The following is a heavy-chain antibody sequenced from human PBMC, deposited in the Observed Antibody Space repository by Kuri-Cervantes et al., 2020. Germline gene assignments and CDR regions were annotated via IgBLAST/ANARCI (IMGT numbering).Heavy chain of an antibody. CDR3: ASHIAVARMVDY. D-gene: IGHD6-19*01. J-gene: IGHJ4*02. Sequence: GESLKISCAATAFTFSRSAMHCVRQAPGKGLACVAIISSDGTIIYYADFMKGRITISRDNSKNTLYLQMNSLRAEDTAVYYCASHIAVARMVDYWGQGTLVTVSS. CDR2: ISSDGTII. CDR1: AFTFSRSA. V-gene: IGHV3-30-3*01.